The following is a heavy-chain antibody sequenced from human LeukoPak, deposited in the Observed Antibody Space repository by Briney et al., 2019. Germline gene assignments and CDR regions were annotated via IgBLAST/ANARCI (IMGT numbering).Heavy chain of an antibody. J-gene: IGHJ4*02. CDR2: ITSTSSYV. D-gene: IGHD3-22*01. Sequence: GGSLRLSCEASGFTFSTYNMNWVRQAPGKRLERVSSITSTSSYVFYADSVKGRFTISRDNAKNSLYLQMNSLRAEDTAVYYCARSLYYDSSGRVFFDYWGQGTLVTVSS. CDR1: GFTFSTYN. CDR3: ARSLYYDSSGRVFFDY. V-gene: IGHV3-21*01.